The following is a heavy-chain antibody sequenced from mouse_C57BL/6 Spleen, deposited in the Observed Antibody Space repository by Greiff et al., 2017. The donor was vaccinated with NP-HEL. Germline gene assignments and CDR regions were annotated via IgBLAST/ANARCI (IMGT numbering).Heavy chain of an antibody. CDR2: IDPETGGT. Sequence: VQLQQSGAELVRPGASVTLSCKASGYTFTDYEMHWVKQTPVHGLEWIGAIDPETGGTAYNQKFKGKAILTADKSSSTAYMELRSLTYEDSAVYYCKRDYGKYGGAMDYWGQGTSVTVSS. CDR3: KRDYGKYGGAMDY. D-gene: IGHD2-1*01. CDR1: GYTFTDYE. V-gene: IGHV1-15*01. J-gene: IGHJ4*01.